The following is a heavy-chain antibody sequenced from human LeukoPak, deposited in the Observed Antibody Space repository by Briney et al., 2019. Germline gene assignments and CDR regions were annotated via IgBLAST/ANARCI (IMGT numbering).Heavy chain of an antibody. D-gene: IGHD3-22*01. CDR3: ARTYYDSSGYLYYFDY. CDR1: GGTVSSYA. V-gene: IGHV1-69*13. J-gene: IGHJ4*02. CDR2: IIPIFGTA. Sequence: SVKVSCKASGGTVSSYAISWVRQAPGQGLEWMGGIIPIFGTANYAQKFQGRVTITADESTSTAYMELSSLRSEDTAVYYCARTYYDSSGYLYYFDYWGQGTLVTVSS.